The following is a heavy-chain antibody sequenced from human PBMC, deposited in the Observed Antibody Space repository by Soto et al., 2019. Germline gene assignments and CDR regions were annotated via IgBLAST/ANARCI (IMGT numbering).Heavy chain of an antibody. CDR1: GGTFSSYA. V-gene: IGHV1-69*01. D-gene: IGHD5-12*01. Sequence: QVQLVQSGAEVKKPGSSVKVSCKASGGTFSSYAISWVRQAPGQGLEWMGGIIPIFGTANYALKFQGRVKITAGESTSTAYMELSSLRSEDTAVYYGATGPGYVNYYGMDVWGQGTTVIVSS. CDR3: ATGPGYVNYYGMDV. CDR2: IIPIFGTA. J-gene: IGHJ6*02.